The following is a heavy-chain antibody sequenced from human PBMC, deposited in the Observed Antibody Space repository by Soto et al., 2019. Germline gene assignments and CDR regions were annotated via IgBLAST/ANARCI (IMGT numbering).Heavy chain of an antibody. D-gene: IGHD5-18*01. CDR3: AKPSIDSYGTDYYYYYMDV. J-gene: IGHJ6*03. CDR1: GFTFSSYG. CDR2: ISYDGSNK. Sequence: GGSLRLSCAASGFTFSSYGMHWVRQAPGKGLEWVAVISYDGSNKYYADPVKGRFTTSRDNSKNTLYLQMNSLRAEDTAVYYFAKPSIDSYGTDYYYYYMDVWGKGTMVTVSS. V-gene: IGHV3-30*18.